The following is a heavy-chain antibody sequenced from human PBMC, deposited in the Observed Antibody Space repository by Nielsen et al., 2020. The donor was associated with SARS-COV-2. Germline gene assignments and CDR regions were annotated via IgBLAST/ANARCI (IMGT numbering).Heavy chain of an antibody. CDR1: GCSISTYY. Sequence: SETLSLTCTVSGCSISTYYWNWIRQPPGKGLEWVGYIYNSGNNNYTNYNPSLKSRVTVSLDTSKNQFSLTLSSVTAADTAVYYCARDSTRGYRYFDSWGQGTLVTVSS. D-gene: IGHD5-18*01. CDR3: ARDSTRGYRYFDS. CDR2: IYNSGNNNYT. V-gene: IGHV4-59*01. J-gene: IGHJ4*02.